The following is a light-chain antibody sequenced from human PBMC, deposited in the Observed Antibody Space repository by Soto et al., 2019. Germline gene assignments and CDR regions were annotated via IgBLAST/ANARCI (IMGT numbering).Light chain of an antibody. CDR2: DVS. J-gene: IGLJ1*01. CDR3: ASYTTSSTSD. CDR1: SSDVGGYSY. V-gene: IGLV2-14*01. Sequence: QSALTQPASVSGSPGQSIAISCTGTSSDVGGYSYVSWYQQQPGKAPKLVISDVSNRPSGVSDRFSGSKSGNTASLTISGLQTEDEADYYCASYTTSSTSDFGTGPKVHV.